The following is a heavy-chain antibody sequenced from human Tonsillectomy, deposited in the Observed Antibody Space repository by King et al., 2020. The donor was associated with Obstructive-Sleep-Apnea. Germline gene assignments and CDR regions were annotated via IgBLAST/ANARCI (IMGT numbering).Heavy chain of an antibody. Sequence: VQLVESGGGVVQPGRSLRLSCAASGFTFSSYGMHWVRQAPGKGLEWEALILYDGSNKYYADSVKGRFTISRDNSKNTLYLQMKSLRAEDTAVYYCAKGLRALYYFDYWGQGTLVTVSS. CDR3: AKGLRALYYFDY. V-gene: IGHV3-30*18. CDR2: ILYDGSNK. J-gene: IGHJ4*02. CDR1: GFTFSSYG.